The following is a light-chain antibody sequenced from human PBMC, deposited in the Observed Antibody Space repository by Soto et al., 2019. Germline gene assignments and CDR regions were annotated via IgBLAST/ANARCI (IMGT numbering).Light chain of an antibody. CDR3: QQYGSSPPVT. J-gene: IGKJ2*01. V-gene: IGKV3-20*01. Sequence: EIVLTQSPGTLSLSPGERATLSCRASQSVSSSYLAWYQQKPGQAPRLLIYGASSRATGIPDRFSGSGSGTDVTLTISRLEPEDFALYYCQQYGSSPPVTFGQGTKLEIK. CDR2: GAS. CDR1: QSVSSSY.